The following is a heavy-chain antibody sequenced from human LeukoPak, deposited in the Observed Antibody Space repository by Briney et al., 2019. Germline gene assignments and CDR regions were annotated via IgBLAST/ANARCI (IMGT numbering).Heavy chain of an antibody. V-gene: IGHV3-23*01. CDR1: GFTFSRYA. J-gene: IGHJ4*02. CDR3: AKDINYDIPFDY. D-gene: IGHD3-22*01. Sequence: GGSLRLSCAASGFTFSRYAMSWVRQAPGKGLEWASAISGSGGSTYYADSVKGRFTISRDNSKNTLYLQMNSLRAEDTAVYYCAKDINYDIPFDYWGQGTLVTVSS. CDR2: ISGSGGST.